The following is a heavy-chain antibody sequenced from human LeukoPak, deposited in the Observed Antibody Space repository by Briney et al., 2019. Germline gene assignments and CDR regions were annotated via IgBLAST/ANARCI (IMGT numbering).Heavy chain of an antibody. CDR1: GYTFTSYA. CDR2: INTDTGNP. CDR3: ARGLSCTSASCYNDY. V-gene: IGHV7-4-1*02. J-gene: IGHJ4*02. D-gene: IGHD2-2*02. Sequence: ASVKVSCKASGYTFTSYAMNWVRQAPGQGLEWMGWINTDTGNPTYAQGFIGRFVFSLDTSVSTAYLQISSLTAEDTAVYYCARGLSCTSASCYNDYWGQGTLVTVSS.